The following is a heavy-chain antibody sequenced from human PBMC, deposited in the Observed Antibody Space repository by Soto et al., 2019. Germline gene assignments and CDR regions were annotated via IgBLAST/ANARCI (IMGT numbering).Heavy chain of an antibody. Sequence: SETLSLTCTVSGGSISSSSYYWGWIRQPPGKGLEWIGSIYYSGSTHYNPSLKSRVTISVDTSKNQFSLKLSSVTAADTAVYYCARRCIAEDCYYGMDVWGQGTTVTVSS. D-gene: IGHD6-13*01. CDR1: GGSISSSSYY. J-gene: IGHJ6*02. V-gene: IGHV4-39*01. CDR3: ARRCIAEDCYYGMDV. CDR2: IYYSGST.